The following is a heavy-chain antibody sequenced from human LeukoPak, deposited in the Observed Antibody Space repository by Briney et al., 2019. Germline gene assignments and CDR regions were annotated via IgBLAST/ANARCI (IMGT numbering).Heavy chain of an antibody. CDR2: IYPGDSDT. Sequence: GESLKISCKGSGYSFTSYWIGWVRQMPGKGLEWMGIIYPGDSDTRYSPSFQGQVTISADKSISTAYLQWSSLEASDTAMYHCARPVYCSSTSCPFDYWGQGTLVTVSS. J-gene: IGHJ4*02. V-gene: IGHV5-51*01. CDR3: ARPVYCSSTSCPFDY. CDR1: GYSFTSYW. D-gene: IGHD2-2*01.